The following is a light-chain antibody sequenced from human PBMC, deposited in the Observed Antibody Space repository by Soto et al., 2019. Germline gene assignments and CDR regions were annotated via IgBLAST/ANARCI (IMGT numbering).Light chain of an antibody. CDR2: DVS. CDR3: NSYTSRSSSTYV. V-gene: IGLV2-14*01. Sequence: QSARTQPASVSGSPGQSITISCTGTSSDVGGYNYVSWYQQYPGKAPKLMIYDVSNRPSGVSNRFSGSKSGNTASLTISGLQAEDEADYYCNSYTSRSSSTYVFGTGTKVTVL. J-gene: IGLJ1*01. CDR1: SSDVGGYNY.